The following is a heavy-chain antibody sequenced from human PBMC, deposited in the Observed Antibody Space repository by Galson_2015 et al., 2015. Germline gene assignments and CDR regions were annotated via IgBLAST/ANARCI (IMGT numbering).Heavy chain of an antibody. V-gene: IGHV4-61*02. CDR1: GGSISSGDYY. CDR3: ARETIFGVVVKFNWFDR. D-gene: IGHD3-3*01. Sequence: TLSLTCTVSGGSISSGDYYWSWIRQPAGKGLEWIGRIYTNGTTSYNPSLKSRVTISIDTSNNQFSLRLSSVTAVDTAVYYCARETIFGVVVKFNWFDRWGQGTLVTVSS. J-gene: IGHJ5*02. CDR2: IYTNGTT.